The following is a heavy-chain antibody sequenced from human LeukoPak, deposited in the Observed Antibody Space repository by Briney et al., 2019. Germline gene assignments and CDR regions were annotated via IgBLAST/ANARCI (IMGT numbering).Heavy chain of an antibody. D-gene: IGHD1-7*01. J-gene: IGHJ3*02. CDR2: IYYSGST. CDR1: GGSISSYY. Sequence: SETLSLTCTVSGGSISSYYWSWIRQPPGKELEWIGYIYYSGSTNYNPSLKSRVTISVDTSKNQFSLKLSSVTAADTAVYYCAREGAAGTFDAFDIWGQGTMVTVSS. V-gene: IGHV4-59*01. CDR3: AREGAAGTFDAFDI.